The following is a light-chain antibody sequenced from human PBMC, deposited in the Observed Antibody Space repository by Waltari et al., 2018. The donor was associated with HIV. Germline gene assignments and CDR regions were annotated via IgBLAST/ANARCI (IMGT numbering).Light chain of an antibody. Sequence: EFVLTQSPGTLSLSPGERATLSCRASQSVPNNYLAWYQKKVGQAPRLLIYGASTRATDIPSRFTGSGSGADFTLTITRLEPEDFAVYSCQRYGTSPQWTFGQGTKVEIK. CDR3: QRYGTSPQWT. J-gene: IGKJ1*01. V-gene: IGKV3-20*01. CDR1: QSVPNNY. CDR2: GAS.